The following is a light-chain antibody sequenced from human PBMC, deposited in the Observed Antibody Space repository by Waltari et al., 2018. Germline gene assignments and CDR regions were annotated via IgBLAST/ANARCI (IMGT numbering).Light chain of an antibody. CDR1: KLNEKF. V-gene: IGLV3-1*01. J-gene: IGLJ2*01. CDR3: QVWDRNFVV. Sequence: SYELTQPLSMSVSPGQTATITCSGHKLNEKFVCWYQKKPGQSPLLVIYRDIERPSGITESRSGFKSGDTAPLTINGAQAVDEADYFCQVWDRNFVVFGGGTRLTVL. CDR2: RDI.